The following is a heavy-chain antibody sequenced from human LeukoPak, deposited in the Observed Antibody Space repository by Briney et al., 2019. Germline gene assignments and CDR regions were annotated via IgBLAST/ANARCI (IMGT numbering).Heavy chain of an antibody. Sequence: SVKVSCKASGGTFSSYAISWLRQAPGQGLEWMGGLIPIFDTTNYAQKFQGRVTITADRSTGTAYMELSNLKSEDTAVYYCTRDRRGSYGGLDYWGQGTLVTVSS. J-gene: IGHJ4*02. D-gene: IGHD1-26*01. V-gene: IGHV1-69*06. CDR3: TRDRRGSYGGLDY. CDR1: GGTFSSYA. CDR2: LIPIFDTT.